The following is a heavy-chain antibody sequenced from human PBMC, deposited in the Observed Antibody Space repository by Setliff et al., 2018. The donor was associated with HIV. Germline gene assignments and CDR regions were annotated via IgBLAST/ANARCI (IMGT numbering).Heavy chain of an antibody. CDR1: GYSFTAYG. CDR3: VTAGPGSTYEFDY. Sequence: GASVKVSCKASGYSFTAYGISWVRQAPGQGFEWMGRVDPENGKTVYADNFQGRVTITADTSIDTAYMEVRSLTSEDTAVYYCVTAGPGSTYEFDYWGQGTLVTVSS. D-gene: IGHD3-3*01. CDR2: VDPENGKT. J-gene: IGHJ4*02. V-gene: IGHV1-69-2*01.